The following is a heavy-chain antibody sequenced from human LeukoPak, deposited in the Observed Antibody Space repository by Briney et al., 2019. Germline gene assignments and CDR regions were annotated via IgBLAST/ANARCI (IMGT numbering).Heavy chain of an antibody. V-gene: IGHV3-53*01. CDR1: GLIVSRSY. J-gene: IGHJ4*02. CDR3: ARASKGALGSGWYYFDY. D-gene: IGHD6-19*01. Sequence: GGSLRLSCAASGLIVSRSYMSWVRQAPGKGLEWVSVIYSGGSTYYADSVRGRFTISRDNSKNTLFLQMNSLRAEDTAVYYCARASKGALGSGWYYFDYWGQGTLVTVSP. CDR2: IYSGGST.